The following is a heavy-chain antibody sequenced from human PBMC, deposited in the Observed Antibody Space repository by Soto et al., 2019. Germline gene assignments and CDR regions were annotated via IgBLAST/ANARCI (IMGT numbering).Heavy chain of an antibody. CDR3: AAPRDGYYDSSGYYYGSPYYYYYGMAV. D-gene: IGHD3-22*01. J-gene: IGHJ6*02. Sequence: ASVKVSCKASGFTFTSSAVQWVRQARGQRLEWIGWIVVGSGNTNYAQKFQERVTITRDMSTSTAYMELSSLRSEDTAVYYCAAPRDGYYDSSGYYYGSPYYYYYGMAVWGQGTTVTVSS. CDR2: IVVGSGNT. V-gene: IGHV1-58*01. CDR1: GFTFTSSA.